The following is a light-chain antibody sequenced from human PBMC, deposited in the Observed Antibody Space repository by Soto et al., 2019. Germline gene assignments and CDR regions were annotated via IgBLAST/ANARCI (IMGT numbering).Light chain of an antibody. CDR2: AAS. V-gene: IGKV1-39*01. Sequence: DIQMTQFPSSLPPSEGARATITCGASKSISSNLNWYQQKPGKAPKLLIYAASSLQSGVPSRFSGSGSGTDFTLTISSLQPEDFATYYCQQSYSTPYTFGQGTKLEIK. CDR1: KSISSN. J-gene: IGKJ2*01. CDR3: QQSYSTPYT.